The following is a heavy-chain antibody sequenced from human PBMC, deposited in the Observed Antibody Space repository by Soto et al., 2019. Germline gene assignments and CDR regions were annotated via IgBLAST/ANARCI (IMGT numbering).Heavy chain of an antibody. D-gene: IGHD3-3*01. CDR3: ARGQRFSDWFDP. Sequence: SETLCLTCSVSGGTISSYYWTWIRQPAGKGLEWIGRIYSSENTKYNPSLQSRVTMSLDTSNNQFSLRLTSVTAADTAGYYCARGQRFSDWFDPWGQGTLVTVSS. CDR2: IYSSENT. CDR1: GGTISSYY. V-gene: IGHV4-4*07. J-gene: IGHJ5*02.